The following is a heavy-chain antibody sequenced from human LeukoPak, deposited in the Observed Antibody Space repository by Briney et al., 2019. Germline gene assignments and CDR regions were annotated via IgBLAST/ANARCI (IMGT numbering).Heavy chain of an antibody. V-gene: IGHV1-69*01. CDR3: ARDPNAMVTSLFDY. CDR1: GGTFSSYA. J-gene: IGHJ4*02. Sequence: ASVKVSCKASGGTFSSYAISWVRQAPGQGLEWMGGIIPIFGTANYAQKFQGRVTITADESTSTAYMELRSLRSDDTAVYYCARDPNAMVTSLFDYWGQGTLVTVSS. D-gene: IGHD5-18*01. CDR2: IIPIFGTA.